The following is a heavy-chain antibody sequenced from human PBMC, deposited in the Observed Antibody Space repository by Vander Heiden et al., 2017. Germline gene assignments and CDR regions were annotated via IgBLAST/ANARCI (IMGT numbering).Heavy chain of an antibody. D-gene: IGHD6-6*01. J-gene: IGHJ6*02. V-gene: IGHV3-23*01. CDR3: ARAPAIAGRSYFYYGMEV. CDR2: ITGGGVTT. Sequence: VQLLESGGDLVQPGGSLRLSCAGSGFPFIHHAMIWVRQSPGKGLEWVSAITGGGVTTYYADSVRGRFTISRDNSINTLYLQMNSLRGEDTAVYYCARAPAIAGRSYFYYGMEVWGQGTTVNV. CDR1: GFPFIHHA.